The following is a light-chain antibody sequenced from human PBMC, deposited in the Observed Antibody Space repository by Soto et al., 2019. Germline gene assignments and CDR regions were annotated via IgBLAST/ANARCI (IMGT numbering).Light chain of an antibody. CDR3: QQRSNWPPWT. Sequence: EIVLTQSAATLSLSPGERATLSCRASQRVSSYLAWYQQKPGQAPRLLIYDASNRATGIPARFSGSGSGTDFTLTISSLEPEDFAVYYCQQRSNWPPWTFGQGTKVEIK. CDR2: DAS. J-gene: IGKJ1*01. V-gene: IGKV3-11*01. CDR1: QRVSSY.